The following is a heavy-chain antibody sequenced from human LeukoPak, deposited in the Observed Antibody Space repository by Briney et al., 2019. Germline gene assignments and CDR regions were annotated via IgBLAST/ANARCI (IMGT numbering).Heavy chain of an antibody. CDR2: IKQDGSEI. V-gene: IGHV3-7*04. Sequence: GGSLRLSCAASGFTLSSYWMSWVRQAPGKGLEWVANIKQDGSEIYYVDSVKGRFTISRDNAKNSLYLEMNSLRADDTAVYYCARGEYHPPFDIWGQGTMVTVSS. J-gene: IGHJ3*02. CDR3: ARGEYHPPFDI. CDR1: GFTLSSYW. D-gene: IGHD2-2*01.